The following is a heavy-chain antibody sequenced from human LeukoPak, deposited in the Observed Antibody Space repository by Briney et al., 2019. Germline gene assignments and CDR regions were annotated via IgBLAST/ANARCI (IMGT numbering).Heavy chain of an antibody. D-gene: IGHD6-19*01. CDR1: GFMFSSYE. V-gene: IGHV3-48*03. CDR2: ISSGASTM. J-gene: IGHJ4*02. Sequence: SGGSLTLSCAASGFMFSSYEMYWLRQAPGKGLEWVSYISSGASTMYYADSVKGRFTISRDNAKNSLFLQMNSLRAEDTAVYYCALLAVASDFDYWGQGTLVTVSS. CDR3: ALLAVASDFDY.